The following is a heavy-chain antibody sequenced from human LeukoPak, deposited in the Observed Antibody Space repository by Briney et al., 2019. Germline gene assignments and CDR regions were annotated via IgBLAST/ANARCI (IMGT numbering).Heavy chain of an antibody. Sequence: GGSLRLSCAASGVTFSGSALHWVRQAPGKGLEWVAVISYDGSNKYYADSVKGRFTISRDNSKNTLYLQMNSLRAEETAVYYCAKDNNGAAAGIIPGAFDIWGQGTMVTVSS. CDR2: ISYDGSNK. V-gene: IGHV3-30*04. D-gene: IGHD6-13*01. CDR1: GVTFSGSA. CDR3: AKDNNGAAAGIIPGAFDI. J-gene: IGHJ3*02.